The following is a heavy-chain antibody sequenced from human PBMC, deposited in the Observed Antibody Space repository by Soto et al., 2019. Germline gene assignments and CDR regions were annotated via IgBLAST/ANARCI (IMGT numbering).Heavy chain of an antibody. D-gene: IGHD2-8*01. Sequence: SETLSLTCTVSGGSISSGGYYWSWIRQHPGKGLEWIGYIYYSGSTYYNPSLKSRVTISVDTSKNQFSLKLSSVTAADTAVYYCARTNPFRNWFDPWAQGTLVTVSS. J-gene: IGHJ5*02. CDR1: GGSISSGGYY. CDR2: IYYSGST. V-gene: IGHV4-31*02. CDR3: ARTNPFRNWFDP.